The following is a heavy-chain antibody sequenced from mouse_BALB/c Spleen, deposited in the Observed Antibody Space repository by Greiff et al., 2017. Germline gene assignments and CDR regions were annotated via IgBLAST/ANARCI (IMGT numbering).Heavy chain of an antibody. CDR1: GYTFTDYN. J-gene: IGHJ1*01. CDR3: ARAYYGYEYFDV. Sequence: VQLKESGPELVKPGASVKISCKASGYTFTDYNMHWVKQSHGKSLEWIGYIYPYNGGTGYNQKFKSKATLTVDNSSSTAYMELRSLTSEDSAVYYCARAYYGYEYFDVWGAGTTVTVSS. V-gene: IGHV1S29*02. D-gene: IGHD1-2*01. CDR2: IYPYNGGT.